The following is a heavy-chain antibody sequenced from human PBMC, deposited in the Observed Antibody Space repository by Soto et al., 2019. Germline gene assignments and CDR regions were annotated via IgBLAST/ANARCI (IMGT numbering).Heavy chain of an antibody. CDR2: IIPILGIA. CDR3: RGAWYRGDGMDV. V-gene: IGHV1-69*02. J-gene: IGHJ6*02. CDR1: GGTFSSYT. Sequence: QVQLVQSGAEVKKPGSSVKVSCKASGGTFSSYTISWVRQAPGQGLEWMGRIIPILGIANYAQKFQGRVTITADKSKSTADMEVSSLRFEDAGGYLCRGAWYRGDGMDVWGQGTTVTVS. D-gene: IGHD2-15*01.